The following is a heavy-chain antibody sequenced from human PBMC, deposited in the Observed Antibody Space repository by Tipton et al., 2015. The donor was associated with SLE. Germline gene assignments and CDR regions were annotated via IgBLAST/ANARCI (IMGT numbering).Heavy chain of an antibody. CDR3: ARGNYYDSSGYPEFDY. V-gene: IGHV1-8*02. D-gene: IGHD3-22*01. CDR1: GGTFSSYA. Sequence: QSGAEVKKPGSSVKVSCKASGGTFSSYAISWVRQAPGQGLEWMGWMNPNSGNTGYAQKFQGRVTMTRNTSVSTAYMELSSLRSEDTAVYYCARGNYYDSSGYPEFDYWGQGTLVTVSS. CDR2: MNPNSGNT. J-gene: IGHJ4*02.